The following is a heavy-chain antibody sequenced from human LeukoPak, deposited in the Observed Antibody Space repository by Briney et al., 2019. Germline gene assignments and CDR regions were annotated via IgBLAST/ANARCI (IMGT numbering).Heavy chain of an antibody. CDR3: ARGDRYSSGWYPWDY. D-gene: IGHD6-19*01. CDR1: GFSFSDYW. Sequence: GGSLRLSCAASGFSFSDYWISWVRQAPGKGLEWVANIRPDGSEKQYVDSVKGRFTISRDNTKNSLYLQMNSLRAEDTAVYYCARGDRYSSGWYPWDYWGQGTLVTVSS. V-gene: IGHV3-7*01. CDR2: IRPDGSEK. J-gene: IGHJ4*02.